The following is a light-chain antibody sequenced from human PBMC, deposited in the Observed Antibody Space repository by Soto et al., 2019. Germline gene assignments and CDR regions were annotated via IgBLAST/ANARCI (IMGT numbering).Light chain of an antibody. CDR3: QVWDSGSDHWV. CDR2: DDS. CDR1: NIGSQT. V-gene: IGLV3-21*02. Sequence: SYELTQPPSVSVAPGQTARITCGGTNIGSQTVHWCQQKPGQAPVLVVYDDSGRPSGIPERFSGSNSGNTATLTINRVEAGDEADYYCQVWDSGSDHWVFGGGTQLAVL. J-gene: IGLJ3*02.